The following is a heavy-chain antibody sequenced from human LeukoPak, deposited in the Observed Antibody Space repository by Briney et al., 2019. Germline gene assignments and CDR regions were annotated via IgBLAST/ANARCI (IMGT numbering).Heavy chain of an antibody. CDR1: GGSISSGGYS. Sequence: PSETLSLTCAVSGGSISSGGYSWSWIRQPPGKGLEWIGYIYHSGSTYYNPSLKSRVTISVDTSKNQFSLKLSSVTAADTAVYYCARVDSSGWYWFDPWGQGTLVTVSS. V-gene: IGHV4-30-2*05. CDR3: ARVDSSGWYWFDP. CDR2: IYHSGST. J-gene: IGHJ5*02. D-gene: IGHD6-19*01.